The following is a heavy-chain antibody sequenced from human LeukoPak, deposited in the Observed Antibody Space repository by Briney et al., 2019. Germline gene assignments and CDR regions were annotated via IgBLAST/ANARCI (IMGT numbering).Heavy chain of an antibody. CDR2: IRQDGGET. Sequence: GGSLRLSCAASGFTFNSDLMAWVRQAPGKGLEWVANIRQDGGETYYGDSVKGRFIISRDNAKNSLFLQMNRLRAEDTAVYYCATYSSLNTREFQYWGQGTLVTVSP. D-gene: IGHD3-22*01. CDR1: GFTFNSDL. J-gene: IGHJ1*01. CDR3: ATYSSLNTREFQY. V-gene: IGHV3-7*01.